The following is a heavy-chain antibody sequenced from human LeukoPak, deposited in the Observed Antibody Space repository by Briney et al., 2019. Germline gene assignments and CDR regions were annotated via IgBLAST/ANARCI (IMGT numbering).Heavy chain of an antibody. CDR3: ATHPSMVRGVFDY. D-gene: IGHD3-10*01. V-gene: IGHV3-23*01. CDR2: ISGSGGST. Sequence: GSLRLSCAASGFTFSTYAMSWVRQAPGKGLEWVSAISGSGGSTYYADSVKGRFTISRDNSKNTLYLQMNSLRAEDTAVNYCATHPSMVRGVFDYWGQGTLVTVSS. CDR1: GFTFSTYA. J-gene: IGHJ4*02.